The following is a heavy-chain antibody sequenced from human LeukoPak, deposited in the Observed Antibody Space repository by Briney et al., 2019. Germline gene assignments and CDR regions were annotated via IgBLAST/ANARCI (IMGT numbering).Heavy chain of an antibody. CDR1: GGTFSSYA. Sequence: GASVKVSCKASGGTFSSYAISWVRQAPGQGLEWMGGIIPIFGTANYAQKFQGRVTITADESTSTAYMELSSLRSEDTAVYYCARDRGAAADSFSGNHYYYYGMDVWGQGTTVTVSS. V-gene: IGHV1-69*13. CDR3: ARDRGAAADSFSGNHYYYYGMDV. D-gene: IGHD6-13*01. J-gene: IGHJ6*02. CDR2: IIPIFGTA.